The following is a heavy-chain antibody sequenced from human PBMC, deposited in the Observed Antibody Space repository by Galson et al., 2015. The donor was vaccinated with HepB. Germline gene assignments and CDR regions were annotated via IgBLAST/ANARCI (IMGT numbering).Heavy chain of an antibody. J-gene: IGHJ6*02. V-gene: IGHV6-1*01. CDR1: GDSVSNNNVA. D-gene: IGHD6-19*01. Sequence: AISGDSVSNNNVAWNWIRQSPSRGLEWLGRTYYRAKWYNDYAVSVRSRITINPDTSQNQFSLQLNSVTPEDTAVYYCAGVVGTIYYYGMDVWGQGTTVTVSS. CDR3: AGVVGTIYYYGMDV. CDR2: TYYRAKWYN.